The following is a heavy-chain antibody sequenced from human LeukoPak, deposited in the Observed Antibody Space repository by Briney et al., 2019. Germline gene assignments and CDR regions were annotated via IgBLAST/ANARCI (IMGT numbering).Heavy chain of an antibody. V-gene: IGHV4-59*01. J-gene: IGHJ5*02. Sequence: PSETLSLTCTVSGGSISSYYWSWIRQPPGKGLEWIGYIYYSGSTNYNPSLKSRVTISVDTSKNQFSLKLNSVTAADTAVYYCARDLGYGDYVGWFGPWGQGTLVTVSS. CDR1: GGSISSYY. CDR3: ARDLGYGDYVGWFGP. CDR2: IYYSGST. D-gene: IGHD4-17*01.